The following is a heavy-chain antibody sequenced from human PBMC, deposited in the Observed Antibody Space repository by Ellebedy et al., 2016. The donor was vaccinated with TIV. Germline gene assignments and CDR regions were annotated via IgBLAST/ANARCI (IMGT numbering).Heavy chain of an antibody. J-gene: IGHJ4*02. D-gene: IGHD3-16*02. CDR3: AKDSYVWGSYRYPLN. CDR2: ISASNGYT. CDR1: GYTFTSYG. V-gene: IGHV1-18*04. Sequence: AASVKVSCKASGYTFTSYGISWVRQAPGQGLEWMGWISASNGYTNYAQKRQGRVTMTTDTSTSTAYMELRSLRSDDTAMYYCAKDSYVWGSYRYPLNWGQGTLVTVSS.